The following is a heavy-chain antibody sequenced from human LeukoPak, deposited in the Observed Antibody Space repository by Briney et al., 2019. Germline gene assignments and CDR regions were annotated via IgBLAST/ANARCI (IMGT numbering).Heavy chain of an antibody. CDR2: IREGAGST. Sequence: QSGGSLRLSCAASGFTFTTSAMSWVRQAPGKGLEWVSTIREGAGSTYYANSVKGRFTISRDNSKNALFLQINSLRAEDTAVYYCAKIPTFFGDYTQDYWGQGTLVTVSS. D-gene: IGHD4-17*01. CDR1: GFTFTTSA. CDR3: AKIPTFFGDYTQDY. V-gene: IGHV3-23*01. J-gene: IGHJ4*02.